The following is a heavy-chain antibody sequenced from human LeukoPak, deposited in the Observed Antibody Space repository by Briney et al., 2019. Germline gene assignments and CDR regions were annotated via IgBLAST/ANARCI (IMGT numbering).Heavy chain of an antibody. D-gene: IGHD6-19*01. CDR2: IKSKTDGGTT. CDR1: GFTFSNAW. V-gene: IGHV3-15*01. J-gene: IGHJ6*03. CDR3: TTALESSGWYFNYYYYMDV. Sequence: GGSLRLSCAASGFTFSNAWMSWVRQAPGKGLEWVGRIKSKTDGGTTDYAARVKGRFTISRDDSKNTLYLQMNSLKTEDTAVYYCTTALESSGWYFNYYYYMDVWGKGTTVTISS.